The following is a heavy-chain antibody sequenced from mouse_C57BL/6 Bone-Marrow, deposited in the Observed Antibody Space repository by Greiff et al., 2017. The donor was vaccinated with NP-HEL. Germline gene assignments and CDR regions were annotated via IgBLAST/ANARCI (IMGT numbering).Heavy chain of an antibody. J-gene: IGHJ4*01. Sequence: VQLQQSGAELVKPGASVKMSCKASGYTFTSYWITWVKQRPGQGLEWIGDIYPGSGSTNYNEKFKSKATLTVDTSSSTAYMQLSSLTSEDSAVYYCASELSFPYAMDYWGQGTSVTVSP. CDR3: ASELSFPYAMDY. CDR1: GYTFTSYW. CDR2: IYPGSGST. D-gene: IGHD1-3*01. V-gene: IGHV1-55*01.